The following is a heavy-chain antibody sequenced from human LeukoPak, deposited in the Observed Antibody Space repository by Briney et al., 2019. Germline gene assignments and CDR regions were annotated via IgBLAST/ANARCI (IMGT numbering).Heavy chain of an antibody. Sequence: GGSLRLSCAASGFTFSSYGMHWVRQAPGKGLEWVAVISYDGSNKYYADSVKGRFTISRDNSKNTLYLQMNSLRAEDTAVYYCAKSSDYYGSESYLVASYFGDYFDYWGQGTLVTVSS. CDR3: AKSSDYYGSESYLVASYFGDYFDY. V-gene: IGHV3-30*18. J-gene: IGHJ4*02. CDR2: ISYDGSNK. CDR1: GFTFSSYG. D-gene: IGHD3-10*01.